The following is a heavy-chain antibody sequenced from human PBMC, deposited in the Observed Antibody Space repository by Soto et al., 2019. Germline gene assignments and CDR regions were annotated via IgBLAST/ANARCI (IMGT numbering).Heavy chain of an antibody. Sequence: EVQLVESGGGLVKPGGSLRLSCAASGFTFSTCSMNWVRQAPGKGLEWVSSISSSSRNIYYADSVKGRFTIARDNAKTSLYLQMNSLRAEDTAVYYCARDNGYDAATLDYWGQGTLVTVSS. V-gene: IGHV3-21*02. CDR1: GFTFSTCS. J-gene: IGHJ4*02. D-gene: IGHD5-12*01. CDR3: ARDNGYDAATLDY. CDR2: ISSSSRNI.